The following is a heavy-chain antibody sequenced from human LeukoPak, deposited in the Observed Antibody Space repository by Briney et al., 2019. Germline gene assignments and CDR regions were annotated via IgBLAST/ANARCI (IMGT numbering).Heavy chain of an antibody. CDR3: VKDPRYYYDSSGFRERFDH. V-gene: IGHV3-30*02. J-gene: IGHJ4*02. CDR2: MWCDGRNE. CDR1: GFTFSRYG. Sequence: GGSLRLPCAASGFTFSRYGMHWVRPAPGKRLVGVAFMWCDGRNEYYVDSVKGRFTISRDNSKNTLYLQMNSLRVEDTAVYYCVKDPRYYYDSSGFRERFDHWGQGTLVSVSS. D-gene: IGHD3-22*01.